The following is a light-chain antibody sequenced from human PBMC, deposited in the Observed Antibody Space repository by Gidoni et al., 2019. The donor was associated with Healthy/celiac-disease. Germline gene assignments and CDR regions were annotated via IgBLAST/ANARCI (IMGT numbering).Light chain of an antibody. CDR1: QSISSR. V-gene: IGKV1-5*03. Sequence: DIQMTQSPSTLSASVGDRVTITCRASQSISSRLDWYQQKPGKAPKLLIYKASSLESGVPSRFSGSGSGTEFTLTISSLQPDDFATYYCQQYNSYSRTFGQGTKLEIK. CDR2: KAS. CDR3: QQYNSYSRT. J-gene: IGKJ2*01.